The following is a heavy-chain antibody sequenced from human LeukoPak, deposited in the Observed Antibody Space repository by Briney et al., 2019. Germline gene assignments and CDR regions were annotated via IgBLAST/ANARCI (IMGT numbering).Heavy chain of an antibody. CDR2: IFDDGSRE. D-gene: IGHD3-22*01. V-gene: IGHV3-33*06. Sequence: GGSLRLSCATSGFTFSNYGMHWVRQAPGKGLEWVAVIFDDGSREHFADSVKGRFAISRDNSKNTLYLQMNSLRAEDTAVYYCAKGLYDSSGYYYGLGYWGQGTLVTVSS. CDR3: AKGLYDSSGYYYGLGY. CDR1: GFTFSNYG. J-gene: IGHJ4*02.